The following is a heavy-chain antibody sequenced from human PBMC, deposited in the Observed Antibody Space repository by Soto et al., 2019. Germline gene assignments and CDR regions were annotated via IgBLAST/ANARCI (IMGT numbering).Heavy chain of an antibody. D-gene: IGHD3-10*01. Sequence: EVQLLESGGGLAQPGESLRLSCTASGFTFSTFAVSWVRQAPGKGLEWASTISGHGDNTYYADSVKGRFTISRDNSRNTLFLQMNALRAEDTAMSYCATQAEGRLAPFDYWGQGTLVTVSS. J-gene: IGHJ4*02. CDR1: GFTFSTFA. V-gene: IGHV3-23*01. CDR2: ISGHGDNT. CDR3: ATQAEGRLAPFDY.